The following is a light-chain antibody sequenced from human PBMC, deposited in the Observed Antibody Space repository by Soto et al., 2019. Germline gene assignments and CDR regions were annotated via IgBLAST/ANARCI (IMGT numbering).Light chain of an antibody. J-gene: IGKJ1*01. CDR1: QSISGW. Sequence: DIQMTQSPSTLSASVGDRVTITCRASQSISGWLAWYQQKPGKAPKLLIYDASSLESGVPSRFSGSGSGTEFALTISSLQPDDFATYYCQQYNNYLSFGQGTRWIS. V-gene: IGKV1-5*01. CDR2: DAS. CDR3: QQYNNYLS.